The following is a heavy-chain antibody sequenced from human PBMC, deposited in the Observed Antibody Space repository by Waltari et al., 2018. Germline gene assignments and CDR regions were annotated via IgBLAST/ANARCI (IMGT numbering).Heavy chain of an antibody. J-gene: IGHJ4*02. CDR3: AIVDEIEDY. Sequence: QVQLVQSGAEVKKPGASVKVSCKASGYTFTSYAMHWVRQAPGQRLGGMGWMNPNSGNTGYAQKFQGRVTITRNTSISTAYMELSSLRSEDTAVYYCAIVDEIEDYWGQGTLVTVSS. D-gene: IGHD2-15*01. V-gene: IGHV1-8*03. CDR2: MNPNSGNT. CDR1: GYTFTSYA.